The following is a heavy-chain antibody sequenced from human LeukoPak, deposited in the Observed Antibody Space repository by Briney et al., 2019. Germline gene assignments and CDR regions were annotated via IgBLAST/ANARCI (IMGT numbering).Heavy chain of an antibody. J-gene: IGHJ4*02. CDR1: GGTFSSYA. CDR3: AKDGSYRLNYFDY. D-gene: IGHD1-26*01. Sequence: ASVKVSCKASGGTFSSYAISWVRQAPGQGLEWMGRIIPILGIANYAQKFQGRVTITADKSTSTAYMELSSLRSEDTAVYYCAKDGSYRLNYFDYWGQGTLVTVSS. V-gene: IGHV1-69*04. CDR2: IIPILGIA.